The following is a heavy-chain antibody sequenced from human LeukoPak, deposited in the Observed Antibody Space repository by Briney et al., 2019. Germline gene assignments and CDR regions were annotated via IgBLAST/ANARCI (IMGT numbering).Heavy chain of an antibody. J-gene: IGHJ6*02. D-gene: IGHD2-15*01. CDR2: MYYSGST. Sequence: SETLSLTCTVSGGSISSYYWSLIRQPPGKGLEWIGYMYYSGSTNYNPSLRSRVTISVDTSKNQFSLKLSSVTAADTAVYYCARHDGGVNYYYYYGMDVWGQGTTVTVSS. CDR3: ARHDGGVNYYYYYGMDV. CDR1: GGSISSYY. V-gene: IGHV4-59*08.